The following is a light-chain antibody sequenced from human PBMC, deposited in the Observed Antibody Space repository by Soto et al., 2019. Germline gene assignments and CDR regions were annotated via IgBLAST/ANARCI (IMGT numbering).Light chain of an antibody. CDR2: GAS. CDR3: QQYNKWPPYP. J-gene: IGKJ2*01. CDR1: QSVSSN. V-gene: IGKV3-15*01. Sequence: EIVMTQSPATLSVSPGERATLSCRASQSVSSNLAWYQQKPGQAPRLLIYGASTRATGIPDRFSGSGSGTEFTLTISSLQSEDFAVYYCQQYNKWPPYPFGQGTKLEIK.